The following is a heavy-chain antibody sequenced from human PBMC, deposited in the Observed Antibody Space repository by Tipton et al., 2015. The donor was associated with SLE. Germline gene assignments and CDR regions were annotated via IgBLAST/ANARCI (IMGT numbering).Heavy chain of an antibody. D-gene: IGHD2-15*01. Sequence: SLRLSCAASGFTFSSYAMSWVRQAPGKGLEWVSAISGSGGSTYYADSGKGRFTISRDNSKNTLYLQMNSLRVEDTAVYYCAKGDPNGGNFFDYWGQGTLVTVSS. CDR3: AKGDPNGGNFFDY. CDR1: GFTFSSYA. V-gene: IGHV3-23*01. CDR2: ISGSGGST. J-gene: IGHJ4*02.